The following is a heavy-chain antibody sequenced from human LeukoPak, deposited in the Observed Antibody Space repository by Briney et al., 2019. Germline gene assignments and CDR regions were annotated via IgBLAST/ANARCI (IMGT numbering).Heavy chain of an antibody. CDR1: GYTFSSYY. J-gene: IGHJ6*02. CDR2: INPSGGST. Sequence: GASVKVSCKAPGYTFSSYYMHWVRQAPGQGLEWMGIINPSGGSTSYAQKFQGRVTMTRDTSTSTVYMELSSLRSEDTAVYYCARDLPRSRITMVRGVYGMDVWGQGTTVTVSS. V-gene: IGHV1-46*01. D-gene: IGHD3-10*01. CDR3: ARDLPRSRITMVRGVYGMDV.